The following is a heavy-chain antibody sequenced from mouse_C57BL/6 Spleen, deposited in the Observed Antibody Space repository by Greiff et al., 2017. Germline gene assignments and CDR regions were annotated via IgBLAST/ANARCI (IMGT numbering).Heavy chain of an antibody. Sequence: EVHLVESGEGLVKPGGSLKLSCAASGFTFSSYAMSWVRQTPEKRLEWVAYISSGGDYIYYADTVKGRFTISRDNARNTLYLQMSSLKSEDTAMYYCTRGDGSGAMDYWGQGTSVTVSS. CDR1: GFTFSSYA. D-gene: IGHD1-1*01. CDR2: ISSGGDYI. J-gene: IGHJ4*01. CDR3: TRGDGSGAMDY. V-gene: IGHV5-9-1*02.